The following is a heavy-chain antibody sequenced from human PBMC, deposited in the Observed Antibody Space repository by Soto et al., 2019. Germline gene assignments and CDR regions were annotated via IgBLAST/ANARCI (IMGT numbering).Heavy chain of an antibody. V-gene: IGHV4-59*01. D-gene: IGHD3-22*01. CDR1: GGSISSYY. J-gene: IGHJ3*02. CDR3: ARGRITMIVVGDDAFDI. CDR2: IYYSGST. Sequence: SETLSLTCTVSGGSISSYYWSWIRQLPGKGLEWIGYIYYSGSTNYNPSLKSRVTISVDTSKNQFSLKLSSVTAADTAVYYCARGRITMIVVGDDAFDIWGQGTMVTVSS.